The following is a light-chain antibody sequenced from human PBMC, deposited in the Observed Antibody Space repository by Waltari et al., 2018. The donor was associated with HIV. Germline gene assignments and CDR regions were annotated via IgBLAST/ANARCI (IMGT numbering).Light chain of an antibody. V-gene: IGKV3-20*01. CDR3: QQYGSSPPT. Sequence: EIVLTQSPGTLSLSPGERATLSCRAIPSVGSSYLAWYQQKPGQAPRLLIYGASSRATGIPDRFSGSGSGTDFTLTISRLEPEDFAVYFCQQYGSSPPTFGQGTNLEIK. CDR2: GAS. CDR1: PSVGSSY. J-gene: IGKJ2*01.